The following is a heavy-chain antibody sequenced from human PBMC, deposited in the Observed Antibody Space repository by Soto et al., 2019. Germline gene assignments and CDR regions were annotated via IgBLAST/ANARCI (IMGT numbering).Heavy chain of an antibody. V-gene: IGHV4-30-2*01. CDR1: GGSISSGGYS. D-gene: IGHD2-2*01. J-gene: IGHJ5*02. CDR2: IYHSGST. CDR3: AGVPDR. Sequence: QLQLQESGSGLVKPSQTLSLTCAVSGGSISSGGYSWSWIRQPPGKGLECIGYIYHSGSTYYHPLLKRRVTISLDRSTNQFSLKLSSVTAAATAIYYGAGVPDRWGQGTLVTDSS.